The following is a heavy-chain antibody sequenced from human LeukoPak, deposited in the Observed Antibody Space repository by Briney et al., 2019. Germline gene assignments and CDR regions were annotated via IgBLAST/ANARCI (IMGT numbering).Heavy chain of an antibody. V-gene: IGHV4-39*01. CDR3: TSAGSYWVDS. D-gene: IGHD3-10*01. Sequence: SETLSLTCTVSGGSISSSSYYWGWIRQPPGKGLEWIGSTYYRGSTYYNPSLESRVSICVDTSKNQFSLKLSSVTAADVAVYYCTSAGSYWVDSWGQGTLVTVSS. CDR2: TYYRGST. J-gene: IGHJ4*02. CDR1: GGSISSSSYY.